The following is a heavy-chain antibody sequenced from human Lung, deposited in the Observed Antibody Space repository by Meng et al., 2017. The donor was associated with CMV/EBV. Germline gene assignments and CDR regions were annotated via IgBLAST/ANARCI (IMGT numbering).Heavy chain of an antibody. D-gene: IGHD1-1*01. Sequence: ASXXVSXKASGYSFSSYGITWVRQAPGQGLEWMGWINPHTGDTNYPHKFQGRVTITTDTSTTTAYMDLRNLRSDDTAVYFCAREKWVRRNDIALFDAWGQGTXVTVSS. J-gene: IGHJ5*02. CDR3: AREKWVRRNDIALFDA. CDR1: GYSFSSYG. V-gene: IGHV1-18*01. CDR2: INPHTGDT.